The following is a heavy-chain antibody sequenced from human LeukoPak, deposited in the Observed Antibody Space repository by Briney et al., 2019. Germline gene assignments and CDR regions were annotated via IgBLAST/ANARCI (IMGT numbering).Heavy chain of an antibody. D-gene: IGHD6-19*01. CDR3: ARQPTVAGIDY. CDR2: IYYSGST. Sequence: PSETLSLTCTVSGGSISSYYWSWIRQPPGKGLEWIGYIYYSGSTNYNPSLKSRVTISVDTSKNQFSLKLSSVTAADTAVYYCARQPTVAGIDYWGQGTLVTVSS. V-gene: IGHV4-59*08. J-gene: IGHJ4*02. CDR1: GGSISSYY.